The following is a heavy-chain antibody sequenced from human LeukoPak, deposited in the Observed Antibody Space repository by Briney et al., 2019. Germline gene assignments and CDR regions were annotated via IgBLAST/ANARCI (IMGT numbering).Heavy chain of an antibody. V-gene: IGHV3-53*01. CDR2: IYSGGST. J-gene: IGHJ4*02. CDR1: GFTVSSNY. CDR3: ARGRRGYYDSSGYYCDY. Sequence: GGSLRLSCAASGFTVSSNYMSWVRQAPGKGLEWVSVIYSGGSTYYADSVKGRFTISRDNSKNTLYLQMNSLRAENTAVYYCARGRRGYYDSSGYYCDYWGQGTLVTVSS. D-gene: IGHD3-22*01.